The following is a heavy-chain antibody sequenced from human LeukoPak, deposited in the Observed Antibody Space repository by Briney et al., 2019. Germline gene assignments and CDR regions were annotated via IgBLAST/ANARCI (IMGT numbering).Heavy chain of an antibody. CDR2: IYHSGST. CDR1: GGSISSGYY. J-gene: IGHJ4*02. V-gene: IGHV4-38-2*02. D-gene: IGHD2-2*01. Sequence: SETLSLTCTVSGGSISSGYYWGWIRQPPGKGLEWIGSIYHSGSTYYNPSLKSRVTISVDTSKNQFSLKLSSVTAADTAVYYCASSREVVPAAIDYWGQGTLVTVSS. CDR3: ASSREVVPAAIDY.